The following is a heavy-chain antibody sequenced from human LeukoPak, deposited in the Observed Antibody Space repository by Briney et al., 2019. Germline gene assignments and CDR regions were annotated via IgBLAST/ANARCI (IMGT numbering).Heavy chain of an antibody. CDR1: GFTFSDYY. CDR3: ARGETGIAAAGLDY. D-gene: IGHD6-13*01. Sequence: TTGGSLRLSCPASGFTFSDYYMSWIRQVPGKGLEWVSFISSSSSYTNYADSVKGRFTISRANAKTSLYLQMNSLRAEDTAVYYCARGETGIAAAGLDYWGQGTLVTVSS. CDR2: ISSSSSYT. J-gene: IGHJ4*02. V-gene: IGHV3-11*06.